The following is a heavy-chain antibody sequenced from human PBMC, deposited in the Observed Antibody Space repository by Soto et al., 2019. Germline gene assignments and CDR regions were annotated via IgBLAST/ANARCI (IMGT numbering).Heavy chain of an antibody. CDR2: IFSSGST. D-gene: IGHD3-3*01. V-gene: IGHV4-4*07. CDR1: GGSINTFY. J-gene: IGHJ3*02. CDR3: ARVVFTIFGVVTDDAFDI. Sequence: SETLSLTCTVSGGSINTFYWSWVRQPAGKGLEWIGRIFSSGSTSFNPSLESRVAMSVDTSKNHFSLNLSSVTAADMAVYYCARVVFTIFGVVTDDAFDIWGQGTMVTVSS.